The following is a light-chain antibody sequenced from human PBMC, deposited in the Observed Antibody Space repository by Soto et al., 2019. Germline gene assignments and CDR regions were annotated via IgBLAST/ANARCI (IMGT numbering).Light chain of an antibody. Sequence: QSALTQPASVSGSPGQSTTISCSGTISDVGGNNYVSWYQHHPGKAPKVIIYEVRKWPSGVSNRFSGSKSGNTASLTISGLQAEDEADYYCGSYTSSGTWVFGGGTKVTVL. CDR2: EVR. CDR3: GSYTSSGTWV. CDR1: ISDVGGNNY. V-gene: IGLV2-14*01. J-gene: IGLJ3*02.